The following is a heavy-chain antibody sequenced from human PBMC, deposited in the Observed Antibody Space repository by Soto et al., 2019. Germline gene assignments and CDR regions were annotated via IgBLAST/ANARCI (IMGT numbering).Heavy chain of an antibody. CDR2: ISGGGANT. CDR3: ARDPLVDDHGDYVGGFEE. Sequence: EVQLLESGGGLVQPGGSLRLSCAASRFTFSTFAMSWVRQAPGKGLEWVAAISGGGANTYYADSVKGRFTISRDNSKNTLYLQMDSLRAEDTAIYFCARDPLVDDHGDYVGGFEEWGQGTGVTVSS. V-gene: IGHV3-23*01. CDR1: RFTFSTFA. J-gene: IGHJ3*01. D-gene: IGHD4-17*01.